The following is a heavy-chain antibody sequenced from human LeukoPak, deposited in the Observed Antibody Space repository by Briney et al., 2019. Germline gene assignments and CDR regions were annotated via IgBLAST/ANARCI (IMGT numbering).Heavy chain of an antibody. CDR1: GGSISSYY. J-gene: IGHJ4*02. CDR2: IYYSGST. Sequence: PSETLSLTCTVSGGSISSYYWSWIRQPPGKGLEWIGYIYYSGSTYYNPSLKSRVTISVDTSKNQFSLKLSSVTAADTAVYYCASYDSSGYAFDYWGQGTLVTVSS. V-gene: IGHV4-59*04. D-gene: IGHD3-22*01. CDR3: ASYDSSGYAFDY.